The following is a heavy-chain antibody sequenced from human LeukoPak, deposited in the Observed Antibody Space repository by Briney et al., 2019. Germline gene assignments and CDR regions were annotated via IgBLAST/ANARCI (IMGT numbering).Heavy chain of an antibody. Sequence: SSETLSLTCTVSGGSISSGSYYWSWIRQPAGKGLEWIGRIYTSGSTNYNPSLKSRVTISVDTSKNQFSLKLSSVTAADTAVYYCARGVDDCSSTSCPTGWFDPWGQGTLVTVSS. D-gene: IGHD2-2*01. CDR3: ARGVDDCSSTSCPTGWFDP. J-gene: IGHJ5*02. CDR2: IYTSGST. CDR1: GGSISSGSYY. V-gene: IGHV4-61*02.